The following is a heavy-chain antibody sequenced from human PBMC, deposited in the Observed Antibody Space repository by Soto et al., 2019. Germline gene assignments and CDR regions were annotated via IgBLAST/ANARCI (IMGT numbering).Heavy chain of an antibody. CDR1: GFTFSNAW. D-gene: IGHD5-18*01. CDR3: TTGTAVAIYNFDY. V-gene: IGHV3-15*01. Sequence: GGSLRLSCAASGFTFSNAWMSWVSQAPGKGLEWVGRIKTRTDGGTTDYAAPVKGRFTISRDDSKNTLFLQMNSLKTEDTAVYYCTTGTAVAIYNFDYWGQGTLVPVSS. J-gene: IGHJ4*02. CDR2: IKTRTDGGTT.